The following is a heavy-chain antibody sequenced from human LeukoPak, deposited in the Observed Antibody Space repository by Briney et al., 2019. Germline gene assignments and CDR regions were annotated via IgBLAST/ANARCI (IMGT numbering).Heavy chain of an antibody. V-gene: IGHV3-20*04. Sequence: GGSLRLSCAASGFTFSSYAMSWVRQAPGKGLEWVSGISWNSGSIGYADSVKGRFTISRDNAKNSLYLQMSSLRAEDTALYYCVRETPIAVAGTIYFYFYMDVWGKGTTVTVSS. CDR3: VRETPIAVAGTIYFYFYMDV. CDR1: GFTFSSYA. J-gene: IGHJ6*03. D-gene: IGHD6-19*01. CDR2: ISWNSGSI.